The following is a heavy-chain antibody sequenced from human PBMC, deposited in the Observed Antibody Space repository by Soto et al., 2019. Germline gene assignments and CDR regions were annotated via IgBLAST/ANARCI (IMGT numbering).Heavy chain of an antibody. CDR2: ISGSGGST. D-gene: IGHD6-6*01. V-gene: IGHV3-23*01. Sequence: GESLKISCAASGFTFSSYAMSWVRQAPGKGLEWVSAISGSGGSTYYADSVKGRFTISRDNSKNTLYLQMNSLRAEDTAVYYCAKEIPYSSSSFDYWGQGTLVTVSS. CDR3: AKEIPYSSSSFDY. J-gene: IGHJ4*02. CDR1: GFTFSSYA.